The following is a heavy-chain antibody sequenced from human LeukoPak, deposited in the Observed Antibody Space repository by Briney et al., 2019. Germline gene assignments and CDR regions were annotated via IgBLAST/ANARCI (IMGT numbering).Heavy chain of an antibody. Sequence: PGGSLRLSCAASGFTFSTYGMHWVRQAPGKWLEWVAFIRYDGSNKYYAGSVKGRFTISRDNSKNTLYLQMNSLRAEDTAVYFCAKDKDPWKSTSISDFDYWGQGTLVTVSS. CDR1: GFTFSTYG. D-gene: IGHD1-1*01. CDR3: AKDKDPWKSTSISDFDY. V-gene: IGHV3-30*02. J-gene: IGHJ4*02. CDR2: IRYDGSNK.